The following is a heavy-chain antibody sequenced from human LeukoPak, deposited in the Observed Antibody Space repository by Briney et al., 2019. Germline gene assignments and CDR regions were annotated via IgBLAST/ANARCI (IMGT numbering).Heavy chain of an antibody. CDR3: ARKPGLGYSSGWGRGAFDI. Sequence: GGSLRLSCAASGFTFDDYGMSWVRQAPGKGLEWVSGINWNGGSTGYADSVKGRFTISRDNAKNSLYLQMNSLRAEDTAVYYCARKPGLGYSSGWGRGAFDIWGQGTMVTVSS. CDR1: GFTFDDYG. V-gene: IGHV3-20*04. D-gene: IGHD6-19*01. CDR2: INWNGGST. J-gene: IGHJ3*02.